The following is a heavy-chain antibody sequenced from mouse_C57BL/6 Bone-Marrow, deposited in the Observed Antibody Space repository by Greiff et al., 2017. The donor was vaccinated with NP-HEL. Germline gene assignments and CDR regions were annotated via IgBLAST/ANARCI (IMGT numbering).Heavy chain of an antibody. CDR3: ARHGHYYGSSPWFAY. CDR1: GFTFSSYG. Sequence: EVQVVESGGDLVKPGGSLKLSCAASGFTFSSYGMSWVRQTPDKRLEWVATISSGGSYTYYPDSVKGRFTISRDNAKNTLYLQMSSLMSDDTAMYYCARHGHYYGSSPWFAYWGQGTLVTVSA. D-gene: IGHD1-1*01. J-gene: IGHJ3*01. V-gene: IGHV5-6*01. CDR2: ISSGGSYT.